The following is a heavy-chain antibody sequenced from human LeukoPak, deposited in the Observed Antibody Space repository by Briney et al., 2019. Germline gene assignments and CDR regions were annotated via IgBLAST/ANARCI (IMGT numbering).Heavy chain of an antibody. CDR3: ARRGIVLGAAPVLKYSFDY. J-gene: IGHJ4*02. CDR2: ISVSGGGT. D-gene: IGHD1-26*01. Sequence: GGSLRLSCAASGFTFSSYAMSWVRQAPGKGLEWVSSISVSGGGTYYADSVKGRFTISRDNSKNTLYLQMNSLSAEDTAVYYCARRGIVLGAAPVLKYSFDYWGQGTLVAVSS. CDR1: GFTFSSYA. V-gene: IGHV3-23*01.